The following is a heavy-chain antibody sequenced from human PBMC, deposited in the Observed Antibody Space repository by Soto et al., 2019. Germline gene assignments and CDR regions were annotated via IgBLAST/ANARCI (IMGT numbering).Heavy chain of an antibody. CDR1: GGSFSGYY. J-gene: IGHJ4*02. Sequence: PSETLSLTCAVYGGSFSGYYWSWIRQPPGKGLEWIGEINHSGSTCYNPSLKSRVTMSLDTSKNQFSLKLSSVTAADTSVYYCARGPEYYYGGSGYVDYWGRGTLVTVS. CDR2: INHSGST. CDR3: ARGPEYYYGGSGYVDY. D-gene: IGHD3-22*01. V-gene: IGHV4-34*01.